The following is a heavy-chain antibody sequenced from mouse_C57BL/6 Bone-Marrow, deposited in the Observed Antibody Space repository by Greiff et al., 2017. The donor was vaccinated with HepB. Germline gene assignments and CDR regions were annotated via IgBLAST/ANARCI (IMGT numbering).Heavy chain of an antibody. V-gene: IGHV2-6-1*01. J-gene: IGHJ1*03. Sequence: VKLQESGPGLVAPSQSLSITCTVSGFSLTSYGVHWVRQPPGKGLEWLVVIWSDGSTTYNSALKSRLSISKDNSKSQVFLKMNSLQTDDTAMYYCARHSGLLYWYFDVWGTGTTVTVSS. CDR1: GFSLTSYG. CDR3: ARHSGLLYWYFDV. CDR2: IWSDGST. D-gene: IGHD2-1*01.